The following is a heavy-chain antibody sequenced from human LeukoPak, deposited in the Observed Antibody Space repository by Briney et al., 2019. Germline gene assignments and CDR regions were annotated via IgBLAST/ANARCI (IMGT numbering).Heavy chain of an antibody. Sequence: SGGSLRLSCAASGFTFSSYWMSWVRQAPGKGLEWVANIKQDGSEKYYVDSVKGRFTISRDNAKNTLYLQMNSLRAEDTAVYYCASGRYSSSWHDAFDYWGQGTLVTVSS. CDR3: ASGRYSSSWHDAFDY. CDR1: GFTFSSYW. D-gene: IGHD6-13*01. J-gene: IGHJ4*02. V-gene: IGHV3-7*01. CDR2: IKQDGSEK.